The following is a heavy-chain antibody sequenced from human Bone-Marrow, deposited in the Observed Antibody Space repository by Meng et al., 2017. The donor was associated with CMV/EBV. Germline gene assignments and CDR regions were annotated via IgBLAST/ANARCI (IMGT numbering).Heavy chain of an antibody. J-gene: IGHJ4*02. CDR1: GGSISSYY. Sequence: SETLSLTCTVSGGSISSYYWSWIRQPPGKGLEWIGYIYYSGSTNYNPSLKSRVTISVDTSKNQFSLKLSSVTAADAAVYYCARLWSGYYRAFFGDWGQGTLVTVSS. D-gene: IGHD3-3*01. CDR2: IYYSGST. V-gene: IGHV4-59*12. CDR3: ARLWSGYYRAFFGD.